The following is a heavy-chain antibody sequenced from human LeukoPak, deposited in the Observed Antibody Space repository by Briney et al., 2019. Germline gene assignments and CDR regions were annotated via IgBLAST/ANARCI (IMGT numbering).Heavy chain of an antibody. CDR3: ASKWGRECSGGSCYHAFDI. J-gene: IGHJ3*02. D-gene: IGHD2-15*01. CDR2: IIPIFGTA. V-gene: IGHV1-69*06. Sequence: ASVKVSCKASGGTFSGYAISWVRQAPGQGLEWMGGIIPIFGTANYAQKFQGRVTITADKSTSTAYMELSSLRSEDTAVYYCASKWGRECSGGSCYHAFDIWGQGTMVTVSS. CDR1: GGTFSGYA.